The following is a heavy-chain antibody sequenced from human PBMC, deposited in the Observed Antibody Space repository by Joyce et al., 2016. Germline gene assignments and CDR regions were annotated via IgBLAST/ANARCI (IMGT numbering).Heavy chain of an antibody. CDR2: LSSSSSYI. CDR1: GFTFSSYS. Sequence: EVQLVESGGGLVKPGGSLRLSCAASGFTFSSYSMSWVRQAPGKGLEWVSSLSSSSSYIKYTDSVKGRFTISRDNAKNSLYLQMNSLRVEDTAVYYCARSSYTNDIFDYWGQGTLVTVSS. V-gene: IGHV3-21*01. D-gene: IGHD2-8*01. J-gene: IGHJ4*02. CDR3: ARSSYTNDIFDY.